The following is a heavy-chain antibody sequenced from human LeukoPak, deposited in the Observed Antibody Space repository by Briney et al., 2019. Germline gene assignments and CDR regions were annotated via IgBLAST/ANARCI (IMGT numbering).Heavy chain of an antibody. D-gene: IGHD3-10*01. V-gene: IGHV3-21*01. CDR2: ISSSSSYI. Sequence: GGSLRLSCAASGFTVSSNYMSWVRQAPGKGLEWVSSISSSSSYIYYADSVKGRFTISRDNAKNSLYLQMNSLRAEDTAVYYCARSGFMVRGVMSYYYMDVWGKGTTVTISS. CDR1: GFTVSSNY. J-gene: IGHJ6*03. CDR3: ARSGFMVRGVMSYYYMDV.